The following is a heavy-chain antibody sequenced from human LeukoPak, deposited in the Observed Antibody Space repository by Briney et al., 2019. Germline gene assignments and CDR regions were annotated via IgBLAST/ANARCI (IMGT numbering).Heavy chain of an antibody. CDR3: ARRRGMADSFDY. D-gene: IGHD5-24*01. V-gene: IGHV1-2*02. J-gene: IGHJ4*02. CDR1: GYTFTGYY. Sequence: ASVKVSCKASGYTFTGYYMHWVRQAPGQGLEWMGWINPNSGGTNYAQKFQGRVTMTRDTSISTAYMELSRLRSDDTAVYYCARRRGMADSFDYWGQGTLVTVSS. CDR2: INPNSGGT.